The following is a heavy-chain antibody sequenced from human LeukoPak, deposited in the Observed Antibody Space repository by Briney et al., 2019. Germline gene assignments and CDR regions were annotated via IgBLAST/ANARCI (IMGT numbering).Heavy chain of an antibody. CDR2: INQEGSEK. J-gene: IGHJ4*02. D-gene: IGHD5-18*01. V-gene: IGHV3-7*03. CDR3: ARDHPRWAMVTHFDY. Sequence: GGSLRLSCAASGFTFSSYWMSGVRQAPGKGLEGVAHINQEGSEKYYVDSVKGRFTISRDNAKNSLYLQMNSLRAEDTAVYYCARDHPRWAMVTHFDYWGQGTLVTVSS. CDR1: GFTFSSYW.